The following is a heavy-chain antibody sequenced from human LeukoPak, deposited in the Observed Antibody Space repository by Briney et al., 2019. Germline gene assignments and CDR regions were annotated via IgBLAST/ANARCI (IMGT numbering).Heavy chain of an antibody. CDR1: GYIFTSYW. CDR3: ARQPAAAGRIDY. V-gene: IGHV5-51*01. Sequence: GESLKISCKVSGYIFTSYWIGWVRQMPGKGLEWMGIIYPGDSDTRYSPSFQGPVTISADKSISTAYLQWSSLKASDTAMYYCARQPAAAGRIDYWGQGTPVTVSS. CDR2: IYPGDSDT. J-gene: IGHJ4*02. D-gene: IGHD6-13*01.